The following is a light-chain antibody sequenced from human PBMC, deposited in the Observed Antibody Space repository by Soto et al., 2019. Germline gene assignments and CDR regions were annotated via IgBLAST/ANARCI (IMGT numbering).Light chain of an antibody. J-gene: IGLJ3*02. Sequence: QSALTQPRSVSGSLGQSVTISCTGTSSDVGAYDFVSWYQQNPGKAPRLIIFDVIKRPSGVPDRFSGSKSGNTASLTISGLQSEDKADYHCSSYAGSHTYEVFGGGTKLTVL. CDR1: SSDVGAYDF. V-gene: IGLV2-11*01. CDR3: SSYAGSHTYEV. CDR2: DVI.